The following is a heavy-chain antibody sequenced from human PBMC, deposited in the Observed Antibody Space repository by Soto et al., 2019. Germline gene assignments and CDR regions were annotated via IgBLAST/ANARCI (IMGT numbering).Heavy chain of an antibody. CDR1: GFTFSSFG. J-gene: IGHJ6*02. Sequence: QVQVVESGGGVVQPGRSLRLSCAASGFTFSSFGMHWVRQAPGKGLEWVSLIWYDGSKKSYGDSVKGRFTISRDNSRNTVYLHMNSLRADDTAVYYCARDASYYSLWSGYYPQRNGMDVWGQGTTVTVSS. V-gene: IGHV3-33*01. D-gene: IGHD3-3*01. CDR2: IWYDGSKK. CDR3: ARDASYYSLWSGYYPQRNGMDV.